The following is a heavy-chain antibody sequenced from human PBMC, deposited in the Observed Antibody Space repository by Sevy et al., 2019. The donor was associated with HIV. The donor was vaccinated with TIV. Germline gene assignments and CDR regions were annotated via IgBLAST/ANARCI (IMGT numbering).Heavy chain of an antibody. D-gene: IGHD4-17*01. CDR3: ARDQHDYAGNLRTGWFDP. CDR1: GFTFSSYA. V-gene: IGHV3-30*04. Sequence: GGSLRLSCAASGFTFSSYAMHWVRQAPGKGLEWVAVISYDGRNKYYAESVKGRFTISRDNSKNTLYLQVKSLRTEDTAGYYCARDQHDYAGNLRTGWFDPWGQGTLVTVSS. CDR2: ISYDGRNK. J-gene: IGHJ5*02.